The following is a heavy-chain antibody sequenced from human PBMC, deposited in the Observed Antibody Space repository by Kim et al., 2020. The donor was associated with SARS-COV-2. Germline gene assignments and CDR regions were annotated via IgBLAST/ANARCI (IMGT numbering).Heavy chain of an antibody. Sequence: GGSLRLSCAASGFTFDDYAMHWVRQAPGKGLEWVSGISWNSGSIGYADSVKGRFTISRDNAKNSLYLQMNSLRAEDTALYYCAKDIVDVAVAGTGAFDYWGQGTLVTVSS. CDR2: ISWNSGSI. J-gene: IGHJ4*02. V-gene: IGHV3-9*01. CDR1: GFTFDDYA. D-gene: IGHD6-19*01. CDR3: AKDIVDVAVAGTGAFDY.